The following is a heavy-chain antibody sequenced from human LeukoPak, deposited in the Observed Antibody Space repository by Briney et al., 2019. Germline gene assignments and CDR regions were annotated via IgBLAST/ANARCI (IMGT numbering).Heavy chain of an antibody. CDR1: GYTFTDYY. CDR2: INPNSGGT. V-gene: IGHV1-2*02. J-gene: IGHJ6*02. CDR3: ANFDTPMVLGVDV. D-gene: IGHD5-18*01. Sequence: ASVKVSCKASGYTFTDYYLHWVRQAPGLGLEWVGWINPNSGGTKFAQKFQGRVTMTRDTSVSTAYMEVRTLRLDDTAVYYCANFDTPMVLGVDVWGQGTTVTVSS.